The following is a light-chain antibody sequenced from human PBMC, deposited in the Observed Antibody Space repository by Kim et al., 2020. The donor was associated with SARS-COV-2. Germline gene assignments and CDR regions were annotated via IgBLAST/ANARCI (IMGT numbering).Light chain of an antibody. J-gene: IGKJ2*01. V-gene: IGKV1-39*01. CDR3: QQSYSTPYT. CDR1: QSISNY. CDR2: TAS. Sequence: SASVGDRVTITCRARQSISNYLNWYQQKPGKAPNLLIYTASSLQSGVPSRFSGSGSGTDFTLTISSLQPEDFATYYCQQSYSTPYTFGQGTKLEI.